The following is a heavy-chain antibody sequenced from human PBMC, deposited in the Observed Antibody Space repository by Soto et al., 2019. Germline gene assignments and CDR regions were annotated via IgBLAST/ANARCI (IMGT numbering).Heavy chain of an antibody. V-gene: IGHV1-69*13. D-gene: IGHD3-10*01. J-gene: IGHJ5*02. CDR3: ARAGYVLWFGAPLGWFDP. CDR2: IILIFGTA. CDR1: GGTFSSYA. Sequence: GVSEKVSCKASGGTFSSYAISWVRQARGQGLEWMGGIILIFGTANYAQKFQGRVTITADESTSTAYMELSSLRSEDTAVYYCARAGYVLWFGAPLGWFDPWGQGTLVTVSS.